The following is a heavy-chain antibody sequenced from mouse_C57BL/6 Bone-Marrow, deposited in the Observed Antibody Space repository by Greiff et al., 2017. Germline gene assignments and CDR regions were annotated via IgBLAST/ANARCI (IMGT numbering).Heavy chain of an antibody. CDR2: IDPETGGT. J-gene: IGHJ1*03. V-gene: IGHV1-15*01. CDR3: TRGGPITTVVACGCFDF. CDR1: GYTFTDYE. D-gene: IGHD1-1*01. Sequence: QVQLKESGAELVRPGASVTLSCKASGYTFTDYEMHWVKQTPVHGLEWIGAIDPETGGTAYNQKFKGKAILTADKSSSTAYMELRSLTSENSAIYYCTRGGPITTVVACGCFDFWGTGTTVTVSS.